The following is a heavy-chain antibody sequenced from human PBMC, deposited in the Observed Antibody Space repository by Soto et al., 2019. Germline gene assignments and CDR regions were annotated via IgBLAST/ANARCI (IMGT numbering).Heavy chain of an antibody. CDR1: GFIFRNAW. V-gene: IGHV3-15*02. Sequence: EVQLVESGGALVKPGGPLGPSGPATGFIFRNAWRSWVRQAPGKGLEWVGGIKSKSDGGTTDYAAPVKGRFNISRDDSKNTLYLQMNGPKIEDTAVYYCTTGWSSKDYWGQGTLVTVSS. J-gene: IGHJ4*02. D-gene: IGHD2-2*01. CDR3: TTGWSSKDY. CDR2: IKSKSDGGTT.